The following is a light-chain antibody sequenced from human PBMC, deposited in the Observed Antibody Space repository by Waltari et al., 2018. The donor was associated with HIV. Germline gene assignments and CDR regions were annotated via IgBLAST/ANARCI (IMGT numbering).Light chain of an antibody. V-gene: IGKV3-20*01. Sequence: PGARATLSCRASQRVSSSYLAWYQQKPGQAPRVLIYGASSRATGIPDRFSGSGSETDFTLTISRLEPEDFAVYYCQQYGSSPGFGGGTKVEIK. CDR3: QQYGSSPG. CDR2: GAS. CDR1: QRVSSSY. J-gene: IGKJ4*01.